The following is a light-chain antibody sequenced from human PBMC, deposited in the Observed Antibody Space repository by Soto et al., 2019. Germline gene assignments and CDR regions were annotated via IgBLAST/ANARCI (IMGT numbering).Light chain of an antibody. CDR3: SSYAGSNNPYV. CDR2: EVS. Sequence: QSVLTQPPSASGSPGQSVTISCTGTSSDVGSYNYVSWYQQHPGKAPKLMIYEVSKRPSGVPDRFSGSKSGFTASLTVSGLQAGDEADYYCSSYAGSNNPYVFGTGTKVTVL. CDR1: SSDVGSYNY. V-gene: IGLV2-8*01. J-gene: IGLJ1*01.